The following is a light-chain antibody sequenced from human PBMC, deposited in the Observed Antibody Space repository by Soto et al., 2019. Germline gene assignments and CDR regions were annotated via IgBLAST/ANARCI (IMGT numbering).Light chain of an antibody. CDR3: QQYYRYPLT. Sequence: DIQMTQSPSSLSASVGDRVTFTCRASQYISIYLAWFQQKPGKAPKSLIYAASDLHGGVPSKFRGRVSGTDLTLTISGLQPEDVATSHCQQYYRYPLTFGGGTKVEIK. CDR1: QYISIY. J-gene: IGKJ4*01. CDR2: AAS. V-gene: IGKV1-16*02.